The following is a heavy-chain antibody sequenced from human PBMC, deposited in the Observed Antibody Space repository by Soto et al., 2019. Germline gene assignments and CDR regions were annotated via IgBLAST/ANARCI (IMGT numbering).Heavy chain of an antibody. CDR2: ISSSSSYT. CDR1: GFTFSDYY. Sequence: GGSLRLSCAASGFTFSDYYMSWIRQAPGKGLEWVSYISSSSSYTNYADSVKGRFTISRDNAKNSLYLQMNSLRAEDTAVYYCARLTMVRGVSGWFDPWGQGTLVTAPQ. J-gene: IGHJ5*02. D-gene: IGHD3-10*01. V-gene: IGHV3-11*06. CDR3: ARLTMVRGVSGWFDP.